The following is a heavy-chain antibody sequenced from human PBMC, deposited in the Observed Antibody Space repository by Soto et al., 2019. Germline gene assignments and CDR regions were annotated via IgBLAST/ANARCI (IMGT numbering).Heavy chain of an antibody. CDR1: GFTFSDYY. J-gene: IGHJ4*02. Sequence: GGSLRLSCAASGFTFSDYYMSWIRQAPGKGLEWVSYISSSSSYTNYADSVKGRFTISRDNAKNSLYLQMNSLRAEDTAVYYCARTPNCTNGVCSAGFDYWGQGTLVTVSS. CDR3: ARTPNCTNGVCSAGFDY. D-gene: IGHD2-8*01. V-gene: IGHV3-11*06. CDR2: ISSSSSYT.